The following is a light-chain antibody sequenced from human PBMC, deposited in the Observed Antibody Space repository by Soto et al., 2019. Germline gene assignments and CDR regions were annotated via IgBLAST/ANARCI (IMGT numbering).Light chain of an antibody. J-gene: IGLJ1*01. CDR2: EIN. CDR3: RSYTTSSQPYV. Sequence: QWGLTHPGSWSGSPLQSIAICCTGTSSYFGGYNYVSWYQQHPGKAPKLMISEINNRHSGVSNRFSGSKSGNTASLTISGLQAEDEPDYPCRSYTTSSQPYVFGNGTXVIVL. CDR1: SSYFGGYNY. V-gene: IGLV2-14*01.